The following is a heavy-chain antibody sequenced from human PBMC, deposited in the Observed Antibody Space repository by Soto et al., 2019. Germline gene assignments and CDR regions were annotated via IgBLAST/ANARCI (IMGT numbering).Heavy chain of an antibody. Sequence: QVQLVQSGAEVKKPGSSVKVSCKASGGTFSSYTISWVRQAPGQGLEWMGRIIPILGIANYAQEFQGRVTITADKSTSTAYMELSSLRSEDTAVYYCARDRGYSYGNYYFDYWGQGTLVTVSS. J-gene: IGHJ4*02. CDR3: ARDRGYSYGNYYFDY. CDR1: GGTFSSYT. V-gene: IGHV1-69*08. D-gene: IGHD5-18*01. CDR2: IIPILGIA.